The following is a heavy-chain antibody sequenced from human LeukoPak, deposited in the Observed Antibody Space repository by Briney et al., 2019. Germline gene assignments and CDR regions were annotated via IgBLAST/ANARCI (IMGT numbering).Heavy chain of an antibody. Sequence: PGESLRLSCAASGFTFSSYAMSWVRQAPGKGLEWVSAISGSGGSTYYADSVKGRFTISRDNSKNTLYLQMNSLRAEDTAVYYCAKDEGVAGMLEFDYWGQGTLVTVYS. CDR3: AKDEGVAGMLEFDY. CDR1: GFTFSSYA. V-gene: IGHV3-23*01. CDR2: ISGSGGST. J-gene: IGHJ4*02. D-gene: IGHD6-19*01.